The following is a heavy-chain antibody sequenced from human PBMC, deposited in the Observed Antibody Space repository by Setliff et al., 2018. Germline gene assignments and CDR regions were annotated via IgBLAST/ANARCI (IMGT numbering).Heavy chain of an antibody. J-gene: IGHJ3*02. V-gene: IGHV1-46*01. Sequence: GASVKVSCKASGYTFTSHYMHWVRQAPGLGLEWMGTINPSSGRTSYAQKFQGRVTMTRDTSTSTVYMDMSSLRSEDTAVYYCARDVFPYHYVGAFDIWGQGTMVTVSS. CDR2: INPSSGRT. CDR3: ARDVFPYHYVGAFDI. D-gene: IGHD3-10*02. CDR1: GYTFTSHY.